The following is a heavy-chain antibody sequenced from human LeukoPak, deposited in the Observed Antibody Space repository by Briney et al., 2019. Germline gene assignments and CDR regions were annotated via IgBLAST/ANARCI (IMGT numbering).Heavy chain of an antibody. CDR2: IYHSGST. D-gene: IGHD2-15*01. CDR1: GYSISSGYY. J-gene: IGHJ4*02. V-gene: IGHV4-38-2*02. CDR3: ARDASVVAAAYFAY. Sequence: SETLSLTCTVSGYSISSGYYWGWIRQPPGKGLEWIGSIYHSGSTYYNPSLKRRVTISVDTSKNQFSLKLSSVTAADTAVYYCARDASVVAAAYFAYWGQGTLVTVSS.